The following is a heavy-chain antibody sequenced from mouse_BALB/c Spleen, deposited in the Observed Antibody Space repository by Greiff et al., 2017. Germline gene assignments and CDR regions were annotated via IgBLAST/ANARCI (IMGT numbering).Heavy chain of an antibody. V-gene: IGHV3-1*02. CDR1: GYSITSGYY. CDR2: IHYSGST. J-gene: IGHJ4*01. CDR3: ARCHDFYAMDY. D-gene: IGHD2-13*01. Sequence: VQLQQSGPGLVKPSQSLSLTCSVTGYSITSGYYWNWIRQFPGNKLEWMGYIHYSGSTNYNPSLKSRISITRDTSKNQFFLQLNSVTTEDTATYYCARCHDFYAMDYWGQGTSVTVSS.